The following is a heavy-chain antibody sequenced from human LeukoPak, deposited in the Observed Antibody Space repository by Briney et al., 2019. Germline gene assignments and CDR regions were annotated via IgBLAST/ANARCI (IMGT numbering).Heavy chain of an antibody. CDR2: IYYSGST. D-gene: IGHD2-21*02. CDR1: GDSISSYY. CDR3: TRDCGGDCDAFDI. J-gene: IGHJ3*02. Sequence: SETLSLTCTVSGDSISSYYWSWIRQPPGKGLEWIGYIYYSGSTKYNPSLKSRGTISVDTSKNQFSLKLSSVTAADTAVYYCTRDCGGDCDAFDIWGQGTMVTVSS. V-gene: IGHV4-59*01.